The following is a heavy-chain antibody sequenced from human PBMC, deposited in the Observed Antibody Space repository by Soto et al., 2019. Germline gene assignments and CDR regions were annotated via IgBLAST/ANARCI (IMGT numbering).Heavy chain of an antibody. Sequence: EMHLVESGGGLVKPGGPLRLACAASGFNFNDACMNWVRQAPGMGLEWVGHIRNKRDGGTTDYAAPVKGRITISRDDSKNTVSLQMNSLKTEDTAVYYCTTGYASSWYSWGQGTLVTVSS. V-gene: IGHV3-15*07. D-gene: IGHD6-13*01. J-gene: IGHJ4*02. CDR1: GFNFNDAC. CDR3: TTGYASSWYS. CDR2: IRNKRDGGTT.